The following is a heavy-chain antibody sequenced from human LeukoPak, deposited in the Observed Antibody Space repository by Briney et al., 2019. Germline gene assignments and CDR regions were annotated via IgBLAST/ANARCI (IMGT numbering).Heavy chain of an antibody. D-gene: IGHD6-13*01. CDR3: ARADIIGIAEYDAFDI. Sequence: GASVKVSCKASGFTFTAYYMHWVRQAPGQGLEWMGWINPNSGGTNYAQRFQGRVTMTRDTSISTVYMELSRLRSDDTAVYYCARADIIGIAEYDAFDIWGQGTMVTVSS. J-gene: IGHJ3*02. CDR2: INPNSGGT. CDR1: GFTFTAYY. V-gene: IGHV1-2*02.